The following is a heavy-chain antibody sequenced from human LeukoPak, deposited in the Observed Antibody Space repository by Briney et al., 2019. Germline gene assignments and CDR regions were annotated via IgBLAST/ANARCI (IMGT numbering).Heavy chain of an antibody. CDR3: ARDTAGGSYCNVFDL. Sequence: SETLSLTCTVFGGSISHYYWSWIRQSAGRGLEWIGRMYVSGNTNYNPSLKSRVTLSLETSKNQFSLRLNSVTAADTAVYYCARDTAGGSYCNVFDLWGRGTLVVVSS. CDR1: GGSISHYY. D-gene: IGHD1-26*01. J-gene: IGHJ4*02. V-gene: IGHV4-4*07. CDR2: MYVSGNT.